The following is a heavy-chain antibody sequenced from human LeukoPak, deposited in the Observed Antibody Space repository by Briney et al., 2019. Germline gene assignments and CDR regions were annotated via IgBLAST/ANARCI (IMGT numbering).Heavy chain of an antibody. V-gene: IGHV3-11*04. J-gene: IGHJ5*02. CDR2: ISSSGSTI. D-gene: IGHD4-11*01. Sequence: GGSLRLSCAASGFTFSNYWMSWVRQAPGKGLEWVSYISSSGSTIYYADSVKGRFTISRDNAKNSLYLQMNSLRAEDTAVYYCARGDYSDYAGRCDPWGQGTVVTVSS. CDR3: ARGDYSDYAGRCDP. CDR1: GFTFSNYW.